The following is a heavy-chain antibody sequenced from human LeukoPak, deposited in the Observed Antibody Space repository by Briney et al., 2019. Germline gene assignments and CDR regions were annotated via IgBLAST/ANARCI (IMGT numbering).Heavy chain of an antibody. J-gene: IGHJ3*02. Sequence: ASVKVSCTASGYTFTSYDINWVRQATGQGLEWMGWINPNSGGTNYAQKFQGRVTMTRDTSISTAYMELSRLRSDDTAVYYCARVVGNTNDAFDIWGQGTMVTVSS. CDR2: INPNSGGT. CDR3: ARVVGNTNDAFDI. V-gene: IGHV1-2*02. D-gene: IGHD1-26*01. CDR1: GYTFTSYD.